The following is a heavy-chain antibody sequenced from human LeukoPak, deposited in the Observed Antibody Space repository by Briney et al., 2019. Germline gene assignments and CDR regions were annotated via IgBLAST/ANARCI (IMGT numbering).Heavy chain of an antibody. V-gene: IGHV4-4*09. Sequence: SETLSLTCSVSGGSISDYYWSWIRQPPGKGLEWIGYIYRGGTMNYNPPLKSRVTMSLDTSKNQISLMLNSVTAADTAVYYCARHWLEAAKTYSYWFDPWGQGTLVTVSS. J-gene: IGHJ5*02. CDR2: IYRGGTM. CDR1: GGSISDYY. CDR3: ARHWLEAAKTYSYWFDP. D-gene: IGHD2-21*01.